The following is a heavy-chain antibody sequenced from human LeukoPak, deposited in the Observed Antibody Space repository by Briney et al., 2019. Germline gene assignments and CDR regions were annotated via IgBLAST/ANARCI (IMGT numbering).Heavy chain of an antibody. CDR1: GYTFTTYF. D-gene: IGHD2-15*01. J-gene: IGHJ4*02. CDR3: AREKDAFCSD. Sequence: ASVKVSCKASGYTFTTYFIHWVRQAPGQGLEWLGLINPSTGSTKYAQKFQGRVTMTTDTSTTTAYMELRSLRPDDTAVYYCAREKDAFCSDWGQGTLVTVSS. V-gene: IGHV1-46*01. CDR2: INPSTGST.